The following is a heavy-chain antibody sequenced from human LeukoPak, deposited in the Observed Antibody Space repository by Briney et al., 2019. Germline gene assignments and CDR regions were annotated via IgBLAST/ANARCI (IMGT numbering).Heavy chain of an antibody. J-gene: IGHJ4*02. CDR3: ARDQGSSWRSDY. D-gene: IGHD6-13*01. Sequence: GGSLRLSCAASGFTFSSYGMHWARQAPGKGLVWVSRINSDGSSTSYADSVKGRFTISRDNAKNTLYLQMNSLRAEDTAVYYCARDQGSSWRSDYWGQGTLVTVSS. CDR2: INSDGSST. CDR1: GFTFSSYG. V-gene: IGHV3-74*01.